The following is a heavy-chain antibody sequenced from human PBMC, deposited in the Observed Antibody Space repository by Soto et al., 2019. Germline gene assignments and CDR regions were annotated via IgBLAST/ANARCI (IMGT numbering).Heavy chain of an antibody. CDR2: ISAYNGNT. D-gene: IGHD1-1*01. CDR1: GYTFTSYG. CDR3: ARDEAYKWNDGGWFDP. J-gene: IGHJ5*02. V-gene: IGHV1-18*01. Sequence: QVQLVQSGAEVKKPGASVKVSCKASGYTFTSYGISWVRQASGQGLEWMGWISAYNGNTKYAQKLQGRVTVTTDTSTSTAYMELRSPRSDDTAVYYCARDEAYKWNDGGWFDPWGQGTLVTGSS.